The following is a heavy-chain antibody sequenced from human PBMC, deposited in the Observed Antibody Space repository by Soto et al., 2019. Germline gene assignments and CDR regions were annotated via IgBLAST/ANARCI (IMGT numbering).Heavy chain of an antibody. CDR3: ARDVLRYFDCHNRDCYGMDV. D-gene: IGHD3-9*01. J-gene: IGHJ6*02. CDR2: INPNSGGT. CDR1: GYTFTGYY. V-gene: IGHV1-2*04. Sequence: QVQLVQSGAEVKKPGASVKVSCKASGYTFTGYYMHWVRQAPGQGLEWMGWINPNSGGTNYAQKFQGWVTMTRDTSISTAYMELSRLRSDDTAVYYCARDVLRYFDCHNRDCYGMDVWGQGTTVTVSS.